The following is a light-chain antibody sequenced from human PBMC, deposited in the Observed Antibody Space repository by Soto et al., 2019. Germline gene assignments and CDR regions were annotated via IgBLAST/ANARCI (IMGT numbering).Light chain of an antibody. CDR3: QTWGTGFQV. J-gene: IGLJ2*01. Sequence: QSVLTQSPSASASLGASVKLTCTLSSGHSSYAIAWHQKQPGKGPRYLMDLNNDGSHTKRDGIPDRFSGSSSGAERYLIISSLQSEDEADYYCQTWGTGFQVFGGGTQLTVL. CDR2: LNNDGSH. V-gene: IGLV4-69*01. CDR1: SGHSSYA.